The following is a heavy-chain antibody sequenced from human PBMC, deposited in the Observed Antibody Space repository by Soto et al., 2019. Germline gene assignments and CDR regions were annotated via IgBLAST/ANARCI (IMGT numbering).Heavy chain of an antibody. CDR3: ARHVTSGSTDAFDI. V-gene: IGHV4-39*01. Sequence: SKTLSLTCTVSAASISSSSYYWGWIRQPPGKGLEWIVSIYYSGSTYYNPDLKSLVIISVDTSKNLFSLKLSFVTAADTDVYYCARHVTSGSTDAFDIGGQGTIVTVSS. CDR2: IYYSGST. D-gene: IGHD3-10*01. CDR1: AASISSSSYY. J-gene: IGHJ3*02.